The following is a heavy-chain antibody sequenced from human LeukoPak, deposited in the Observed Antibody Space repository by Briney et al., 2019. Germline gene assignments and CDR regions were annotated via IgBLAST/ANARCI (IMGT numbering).Heavy chain of an antibody. CDR1: GFTFSDYY. D-gene: IGHD3-10*01. CDR2: ISSSNSYT. CDR3: ARFMVRDKLDY. Sequence: GGSLRLSCAASGFTFSDYYMSWLRQAPGKGLEWVSYISSSNSYTNYADSVKGRFTISRDNAKNSLYLQMNSLRAEDTAVYYCARFMVRDKLDYWGQGTLVTVSS. V-gene: IGHV3-11*06. J-gene: IGHJ4*02.